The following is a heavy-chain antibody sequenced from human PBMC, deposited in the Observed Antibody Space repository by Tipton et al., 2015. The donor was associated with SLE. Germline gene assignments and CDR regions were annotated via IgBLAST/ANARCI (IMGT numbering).Heavy chain of an antibody. Sequence: TLSHTCTVSGGSISSGSYYWSWIRQPAGKGLEWIGRIYTSGSTNFNPSLKSRVTISIDTSKNQFSLKLSSVTAADTAVYYCARGRLGDSQHHFDYWGQGTLVTVSS. CDR1: GGSISSGSYY. CDR3: ARGRLGDSQHHFDY. V-gene: IGHV4-61*02. CDR2: IYTSGST. D-gene: IGHD1-26*01. J-gene: IGHJ4*02.